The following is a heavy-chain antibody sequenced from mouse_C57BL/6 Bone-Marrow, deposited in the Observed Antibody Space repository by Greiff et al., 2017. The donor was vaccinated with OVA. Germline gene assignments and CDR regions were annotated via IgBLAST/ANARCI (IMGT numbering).Heavy chain of an antibody. Sequence: EVMLVESEGGLVQPGSSMKLSCTASGFTFSDYYMAWVRQVPEKGLEWVANINYDGSSTYYLDSLKSRFIISRDNAKNILYLQMSSLKSEDTATYYCARDRSYHTYFDVWGTGTTVTVSS. CDR1: GFTFSDYY. CDR2: INYDGSST. V-gene: IGHV5-16*01. J-gene: IGHJ1*03. CDR3: ARDRSYHTYFDV. D-gene: IGHD2-12*01.